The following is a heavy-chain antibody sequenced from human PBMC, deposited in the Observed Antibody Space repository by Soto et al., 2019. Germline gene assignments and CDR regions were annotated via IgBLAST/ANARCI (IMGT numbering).Heavy chain of an antibody. D-gene: IGHD6-19*01. CDR2: ISYDGSNK. CDR1: GFTFSSYA. Sequence: QVQLVESGGGVVQPGRSLRLSCAASGFTFSSYAMHWVRQAPGKGLEWVAVISYDGSNKYYADSVKGRFTISRDNSKNTLYLQMNSLRAEDTAVYYCASGGGSGWYWYLQHWGQGTLVTVSS. CDR3: ASGGGSGWYWYLQH. J-gene: IGHJ1*01. V-gene: IGHV3-30-3*01.